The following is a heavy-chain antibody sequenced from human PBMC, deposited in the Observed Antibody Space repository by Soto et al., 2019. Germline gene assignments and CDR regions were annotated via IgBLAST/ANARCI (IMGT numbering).Heavy chain of an antibody. Sequence: EVYLVESGGGLVQPGGSLRLSCAASGFTFSDHYMDWVRQAPGKGLEWVGRTRNKAQSYTTEYAASVKGRFIISRDDSKSLLYLQMSSLKTEDTAVYYCARWVRGACYYWGQGTLVTVSS. CDR3: ARWVRGACYY. CDR2: TRNKAQSYTT. D-gene: IGHD3-10*01. V-gene: IGHV3-72*01. J-gene: IGHJ4*02. CDR1: GFTFSDHY.